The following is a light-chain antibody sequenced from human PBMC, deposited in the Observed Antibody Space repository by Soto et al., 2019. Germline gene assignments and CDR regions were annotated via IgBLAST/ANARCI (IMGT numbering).Light chain of an antibody. CDR3: QQRNSWPLT. V-gene: IGKV3-11*01. CDR2: DAS. J-gene: IGKJ4*01. CDR1: QNVGGY. Sequence: EIVLTQSPATLSLSPGERATLSCRASQNVGGYLAWYQQKPGQAPRLLISDASNRAAGIPARFSGIGSGTDFTLTISSLEPEDVAVYYCQQRNSWPLTFGGGTKVEIK.